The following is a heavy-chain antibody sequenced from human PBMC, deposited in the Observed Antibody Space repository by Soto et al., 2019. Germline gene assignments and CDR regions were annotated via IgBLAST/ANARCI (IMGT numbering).Heavy chain of an antibody. Sequence: QVQLMESAGGVVQPGTSLRLSCAASAFTFSAYGMHWVRQAPGKGLEWVAVISYDGSHKTYTDSVQGRFTISRDKSKNTLHLQMNSLRPEDTALYYCVKEGRGYGGFDPNSYFENWGQGTLVTVSS. J-gene: IGHJ4*02. CDR3: VKEGRGYGGFDPNSYFEN. CDR2: ISYDGSHK. CDR1: AFTFSAYG. D-gene: IGHD5-12*01. V-gene: IGHV3-30*18.